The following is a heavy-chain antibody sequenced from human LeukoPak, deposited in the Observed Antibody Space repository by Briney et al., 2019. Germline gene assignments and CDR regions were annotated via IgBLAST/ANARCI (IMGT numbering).Heavy chain of an antibody. D-gene: IGHD1-26*01. CDR2: IYYSGST. V-gene: IGHV4-59*12. J-gene: IGHJ4*02. CDR1: GGSISSYY. CDR3: ARDSGSYYYYFDY. Sequence: ASETLSLTCTVSGGSISSYYWSWIRQPPGEGLEWIGYIYYSGSTNYNPSLKSRVTISVDTSKNQFSLKLSSVTAADTAVYYCARDSGSYYYYFDYWGQGTLVTVSS.